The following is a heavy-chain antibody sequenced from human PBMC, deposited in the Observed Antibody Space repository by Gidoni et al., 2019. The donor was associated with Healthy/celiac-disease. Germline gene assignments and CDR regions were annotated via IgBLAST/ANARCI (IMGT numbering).Heavy chain of an antibody. V-gene: IGHV4-30-4*01. CDR3: ASSQYYDFWSGYPEGYYFDY. Sequence: QVQLQESGPGLVKPSQTLSLTCTVSGGSTSSGSYYWRWIRQPPGKGLEWIGYIYYSGSTYYNPSLKSRVTISVDTSKNQFSLKLSSVTAADTAVYYCASSQYYDFWSGYPEGYYFDYWGQGTLVTVSS. CDR2: IYYSGST. CDR1: GGSTSSGSYY. D-gene: IGHD3-3*01. J-gene: IGHJ4*02.